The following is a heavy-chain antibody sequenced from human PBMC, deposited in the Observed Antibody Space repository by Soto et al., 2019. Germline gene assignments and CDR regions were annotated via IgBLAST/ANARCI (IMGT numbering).Heavy chain of an antibody. CDR3: ARERYLVISVGMDV. CDR1: GYTFTGYY. CDR2: INPQTGGT. Sequence: QVQLVQSGAEVKTPGASVRVSCKASGYTFTGYYIHWVREAPGQGLEWMGWINPQTGGTSYAQKFQGRFTLSRDTSINTAYLELTRVRFDDAAVYFCARERYLVISVGMDVWGQGTTVTVSS. V-gene: IGHV1-2*02. J-gene: IGHJ6*02. D-gene: IGHD2-21*01.